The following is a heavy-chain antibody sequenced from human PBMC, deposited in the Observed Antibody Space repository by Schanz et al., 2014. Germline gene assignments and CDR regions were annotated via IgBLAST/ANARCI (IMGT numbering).Heavy chain of an antibody. J-gene: IGHJ4*02. CDR2: ISSRSSHI. CDR3: VSSGSYSSHAL. Sequence: KPGGSLRLSCGVSGFTASSHSMNWVRQAPGKGLEWVSSISSRSSHIYYADSVKGRFTVSRDNAKNSVYLQMNGLRAEYTAVYHCVSSGSYSSHALWGQGTLDNVYS. V-gene: IGHV3-21*01. D-gene: IGHD3-10*01. CDR1: GFTASSHS.